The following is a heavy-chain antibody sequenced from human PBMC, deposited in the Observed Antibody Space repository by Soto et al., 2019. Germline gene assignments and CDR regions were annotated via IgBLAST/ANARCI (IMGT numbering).Heavy chain of an antibody. CDR2: MSFSGGST. J-gene: IGHJ5*02. V-gene: IGHV3-23*01. CDR1: GFTFSSYA. Sequence: EVQLLESGGGLVQPGGSLRLSCAASGFTFSSYAMSWVRQAPGKGLEWVSTMSFSGGSTYYAGSVKGRFSISRDKSMSTLYLSMYSLRAEDTAVYYCARGVAYYDLPKGFDPWGQGTLVTVSS. D-gene: IGHD3-3*01. CDR3: ARGVAYYDLPKGFDP.